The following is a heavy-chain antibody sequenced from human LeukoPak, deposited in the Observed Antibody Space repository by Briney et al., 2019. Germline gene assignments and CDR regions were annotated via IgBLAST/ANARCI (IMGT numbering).Heavy chain of an antibody. CDR1: AGSIGGDY. V-gene: IGHV4-59*08. CDR2: INHTGAT. D-gene: IGHD2-15*01. Sequence: SETLSLTCTVSAGSIGGDYWTWIRQPPGKGLQYIGDINHTGATNYNPSLKSQVTISVDTSKNQFSLKLNSVTAADTAVYFCARYGIRGWSIDNWGQGTLVTVSS. CDR3: ARYGIRGWSIDN. J-gene: IGHJ4*02.